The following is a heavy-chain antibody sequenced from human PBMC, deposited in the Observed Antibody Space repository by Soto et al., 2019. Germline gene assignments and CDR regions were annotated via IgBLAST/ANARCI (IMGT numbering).Heavy chain of an antibody. Sequence: ASVKVSCKASGYTFTSYGISWVRQAPGQGLEWMGWISAYNGNTNYAHKLQGRVTMTTDTSTSTAYMELRSLRSDDTAVYYCARSQAPYYYDSSCYYYDYWGQGTLVTVSS. CDR3: ARSQAPYYYDSSCYYYDY. CDR1: GYTFTSYG. D-gene: IGHD3-22*01. CDR2: ISAYNGNT. V-gene: IGHV1-18*01. J-gene: IGHJ4*02.